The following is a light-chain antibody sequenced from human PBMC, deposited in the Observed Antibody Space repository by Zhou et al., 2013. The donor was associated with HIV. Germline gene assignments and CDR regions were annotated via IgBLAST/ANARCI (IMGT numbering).Light chain of an antibody. Sequence: IQMTQSPSIVSASLGVRVTMTCRANETVGRSLAWYRQKRGKAPTLVIYETSILDKGVPSRFAGSGSGTDFILTISSLQPEDFATYYCQQSYSTPITFAQGTRLEIK. CDR3: QQSYSTPIT. V-gene: IGKV1-5*03. J-gene: IGKJ5*01. CDR1: ETVGRS. CDR2: ETS.